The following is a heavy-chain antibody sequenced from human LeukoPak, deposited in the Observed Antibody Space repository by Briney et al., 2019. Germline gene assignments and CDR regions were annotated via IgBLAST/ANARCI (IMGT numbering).Heavy chain of an antibody. CDR3: ATDRLVLGPGWYFDL. CDR2: IYYSGST. D-gene: IGHD6-19*01. Sequence: PSETLSLTCTVSGGSISSYYWSWIRQPPGKGLEWIGYIYYSGSTYYNPSLKSRVTISVDTSKNQFSLKLSSVTAADTAVYYCATDRLVLGPGWYFDLWGRGTLVTVSS. V-gene: IGHV4-59*01. J-gene: IGHJ2*01. CDR1: GGSISSYY.